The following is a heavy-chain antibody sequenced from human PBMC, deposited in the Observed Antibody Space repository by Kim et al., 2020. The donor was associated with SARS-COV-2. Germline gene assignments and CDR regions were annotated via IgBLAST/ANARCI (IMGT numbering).Heavy chain of an antibody. D-gene: IGHD3-10*01. J-gene: IGHJ4*02. CDR1: GGSISSSSYY. CDR2: IYYSGST. CDR3: ARRGYYGSGSYDY. V-gene: IGHV4-39*01. Sequence: SETLCLTCTVSGGSISSSSYYWGWIRQPPGKGLEWIGSIYYSGSTYYNPSLKSRVTISVDTSKNQFSLKLSSVTAADTAVYYCARRGYYGSGSYDYWGQG.